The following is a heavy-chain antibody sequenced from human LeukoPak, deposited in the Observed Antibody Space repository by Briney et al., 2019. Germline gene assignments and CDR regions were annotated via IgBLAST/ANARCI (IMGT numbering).Heavy chain of an antibody. CDR3: ARLGIQDYYGSGSYSNYFDY. J-gene: IGHJ4*02. V-gene: IGHV1-46*01. Sequence: GASVKVSCKASGYTFTSYYMHWVRQAPGQGLEWMGIINPSGGSTSYAQKFQGRVTMTRDTSTSTVYMELSSLRSEDTAVYYCARLGIQDYYGSGSYSNYFDYWGQGTLVTVSS. D-gene: IGHD3-10*01. CDR2: INPSGGST. CDR1: GYTFTSYY.